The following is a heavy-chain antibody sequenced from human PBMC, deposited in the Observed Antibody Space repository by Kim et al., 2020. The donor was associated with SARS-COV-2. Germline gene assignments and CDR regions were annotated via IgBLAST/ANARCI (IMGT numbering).Heavy chain of an antibody. J-gene: IGHJ6*02. V-gene: IGHV4-39*01. CDR2: IYYSGST. CDR1: GGSISSSSYY. CDR3: GLGNCSSTSCHSYYAKDV. D-gene: IGHD2-2*01. Sequence: SETLSLTCTLFGGSISSSSYYWGWIRQPPGKGLEWIGSIYYSGSTYYNPSLKSRVTTSVDMSKNQFSLKLSSVTAADTAVYYCGLGNCSSTSCHSYYAKDVWGQGTTVTVSS.